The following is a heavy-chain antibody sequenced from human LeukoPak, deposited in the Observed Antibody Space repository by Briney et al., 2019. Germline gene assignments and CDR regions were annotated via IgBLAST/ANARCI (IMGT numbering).Heavy chain of an antibody. D-gene: IGHD3-10*01. CDR3: ASRWFGEPSDY. CDR2: IFSHGET. V-gene: IGHV3-66*01. CDR1: GFTVGNNY. Sequence: GGSLRLSCAASGFTVGNNYMNWVRQAPGKGLEWVSLIFSHGETSYADSVKGRFTISRDNSKNTLYLQMNGLRVEDTAVYYCASRWFGEPSDYWGQGTLVTVSS. J-gene: IGHJ4*02.